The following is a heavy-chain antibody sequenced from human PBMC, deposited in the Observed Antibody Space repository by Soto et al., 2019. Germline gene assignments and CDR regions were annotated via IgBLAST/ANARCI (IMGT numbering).Heavy chain of an antibody. D-gene: IGHD3-22*01. V-gene: IGHV3-23*01. J-gene: IGHJ4*02. CDR1: GFTFSSYA. CDR3: AKELSGYYLGTYFDY. Sequence: GGSLRLSCAVSGFTFSSYAMSWVRQAPGKGLEWVSTISASGGSTNYADSVKGRFTISRDNSKNTLFLQMNSLTAEDTAVHYCAKELSGYYLGTYFDYWGRGALVTVSS. CDR2: ISASGGST.